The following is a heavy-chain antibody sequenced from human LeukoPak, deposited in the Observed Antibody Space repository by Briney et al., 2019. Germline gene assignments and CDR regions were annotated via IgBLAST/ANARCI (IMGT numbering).Heavy chain of an antibody. CDR1: GYTFTSYG. J-gene: IGHJ5*02. V-gene: IGHV1-18*04. CDR3: SSEGDYQRWFDP. CDR2: ISPNNGNT. Sequence: ASVKVSCKASGYTFTSYGISWVRQAPGQGLEWMGWISPNNGNTNYAQKFQGRVTMTTDTSTSTAYMELRSLRSDDTAVYCCSSEGDYQRWFDPWGQGTLVTVSS. D-gene: IGHD4-17*01.